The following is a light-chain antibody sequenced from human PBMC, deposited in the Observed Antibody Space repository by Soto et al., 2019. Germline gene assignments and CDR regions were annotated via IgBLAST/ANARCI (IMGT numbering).Light chain of an antibody. Sequence: DIQMTQSPSSLSAFVGDRVTIACRARQNIAHYLNWYQQKPGQAPKLLIYGASTLQSGVPSRFSGAGSGTDFTLTIGSLQPEDFATYYCQQSYTTPTFGQGTKLEIK. V-gene: IGKV1-39*01. CDR2: GAS. CDR3: QQSYTTPT. CDR1: QNIAHY. J-gene: IGKJ2*01.